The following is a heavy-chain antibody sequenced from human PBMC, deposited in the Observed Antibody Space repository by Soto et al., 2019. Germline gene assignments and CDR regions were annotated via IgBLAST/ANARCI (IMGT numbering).Heavy chain of an antibody. CDR3: ARHPRAITIFGVVIIPTGMDV. V-gene: IGHV4-39*01. CDR1: GGSISSSSYY. CDR2: IYYSGST. D-gene: IGHD3-3*01. Sequence: SETLSLTCTVSGGSISSSSYYWGWIRQPPGKGLEWIGSIYYSGSTYYNPSLKSRVTISVDTSKNQFSLKLSSVTAADTAVYYCARHPRAITIFGVVIIPTGMDVWGQGTTVTVS. J-gene: IGHJ6*02.